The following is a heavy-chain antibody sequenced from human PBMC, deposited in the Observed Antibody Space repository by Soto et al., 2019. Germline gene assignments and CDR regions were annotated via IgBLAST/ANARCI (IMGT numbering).Heavy chain of an antibody. Sequence: GGSLRLSCVGSGFTCSNSEINWVRQAPGKGLEWSSYIRHSAHIYYADAVKGRFTIYRDNGKNSVYLQMNSVRVEDTVVYYCATERWPEVSATIVGDVWREGILVTVS. CDR1: GFTCSNSE. V-gene: IGHV3-48*03. D-gene: IGHD2-21*01. CDR3: ATERWPEVSATIVGDV. CDR2: IRHSAHI. J-gene: IGHJ3*01.